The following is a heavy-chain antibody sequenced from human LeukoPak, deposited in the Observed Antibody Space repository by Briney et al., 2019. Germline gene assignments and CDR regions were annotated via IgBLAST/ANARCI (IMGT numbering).Heavy chain of an antibody. V-gene: IGHV3-23*01. D-gene: IGHD3-22*01. J-gene: IGHJ4*02. Sequence: GGSLRLSCAASGFTFSSYAMSWVRQAPGKGLEWVSAISGSGGSTYHADSVKGRFTISRDNSKNTLYLQMNSLRAEDTAVYYCAKGLGFDITMIVVVIYYFDYWGQGTLVTVSS. CDR1: GFTFSSYA. CDR2: ISGSGGST. CDR3: AKGLGFDITMIVVVIYYFDY.